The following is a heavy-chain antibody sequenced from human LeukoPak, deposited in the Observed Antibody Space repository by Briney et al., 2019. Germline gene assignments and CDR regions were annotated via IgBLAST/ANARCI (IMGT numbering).Heavy chain of an antibody. CDR1: GFTFDDYA. CDR2: ISWNSGSI. J-gene: IGHJ3*02. CDR3: ARNAYDM. V-gene: IGHV3-9*01. Sequence: GRSLRLSCAASGFTFDDYAMHWVRQAPGKGLEWVSGISWNSGSIGYADSVKGRFTISRDNAKNSLYLQMNSLRVEDTAVYYCARNAYDMWGQGTTVTVSS.